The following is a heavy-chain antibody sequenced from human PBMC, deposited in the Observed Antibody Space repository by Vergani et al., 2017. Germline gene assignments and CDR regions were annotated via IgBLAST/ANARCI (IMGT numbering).Heavy chain of an antibody. V-gene: IGHV5-51*03. D-gene: IGHD2-2*01. Sequence: EVLLVQSGGEVKKPGESLKISCKGSGYPFTSYWMAWVRQAPGKGLEWMGIIYPGDSDSRSTPSYQGQVTMSVDKSIDTAYLSWRSLKAADTATYFCVRLRGVSCFGTSCYPDYWGQGTLVRVSS. J-gene: IGHJ4*02. CDR3: VRLRGVSCFGTSCYPDY. CDR2: IYPGDSDS. CDR1: GYPFTSYW.